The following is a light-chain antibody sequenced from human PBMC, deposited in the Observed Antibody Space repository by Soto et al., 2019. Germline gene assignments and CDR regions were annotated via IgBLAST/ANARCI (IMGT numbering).Light chain of an antibody. CDR1: QSASGSY. Sequence: EIVLTQSPGTLSLSPGERATLSCRASQSASGSYLAWYQQKPGQAPRLLIYGASSRATGIPDRFSGSGSGTDFTLTINRLEPEDFAVYYCQQYGSPWAFGQGTKLEIK. CDR2: GAS. CDR3: QQYGSPWA. J-gene: IGKJ2*01. V-gene: IGKV3-20*01.